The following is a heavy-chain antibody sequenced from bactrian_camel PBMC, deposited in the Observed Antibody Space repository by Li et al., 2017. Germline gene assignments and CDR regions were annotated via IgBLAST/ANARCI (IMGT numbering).Heavy chain of an antibody. CDR2: IDENGSA. CDR3: AAGIWTGFCPQRLERADFGY. D-gene: IGHD1*01. CDR1: TPPPRDFWS. J-gene: IGHJ6*01. V-gene: IGHV3S53*01. Sequence: HVQLVESGGGSVQAGGSLRLFCRVSTPPPRDFWSMGWFRQVPGLEREGVVSIDENGSALYADSVKGRFTASKDSAKNTVYLQVNSLNSEDTAMYYCAAGIWTGFCPQRLERADFGYWGQGTQVTVS.